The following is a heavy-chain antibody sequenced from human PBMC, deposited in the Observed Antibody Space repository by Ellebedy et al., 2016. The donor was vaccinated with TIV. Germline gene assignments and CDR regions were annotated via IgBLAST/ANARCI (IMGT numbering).Heavy chain of an antibody. V-gene: IGHV1-69*04. Sequence: SVKVSXKASGGTFSSYAISWVRQAPGQGLEWMGRIIPILGIANYAQKFQGRVTITADKSTSTAYMELSSLRSEDTAVYYCASPQYYYGSGSYTHWGQGTLVTVSS. CDR1: GGTFSSYA. CDR3: ASPQYYYGSGSYTH. J-gene: IGHJ4*02. CDR2: IIPILGIA. D-gene: IGHD3-10*01.